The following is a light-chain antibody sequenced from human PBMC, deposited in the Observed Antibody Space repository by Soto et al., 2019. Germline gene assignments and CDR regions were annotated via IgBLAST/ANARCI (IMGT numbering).Light chain of an antibody. J-gene: IGKJ1*01. CDR2: GAS. CDR1: QSVNDNY. V-gene: IGKV3-20*01. Sequence: EIVLTQSPGTLSLSPRERATLSCRASQSVNDNYLAWYQHKPGQAPRLLIYGASSRAPGIPDRFSGSGSGTDFPLTISRLEPEDFAIYYCQQYAASPRTFGQGTQVEVK. CDR3: QQYAASPRT.